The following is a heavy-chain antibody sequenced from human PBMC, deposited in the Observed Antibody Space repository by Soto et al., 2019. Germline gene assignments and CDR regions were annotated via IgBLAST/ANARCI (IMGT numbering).Heavy chain of an antibody. CDR3: AKGGRQWLVTSDFNY. D-gene: IGHD6-19*01. Sequence: GGSLRLSCAASGFTFSTYAMHWVRQAPGKGPDWVAFISSDGRNEYYADSVKGRFTISRDSSKNTLSLEMNSLRAEDTAVYYCAKGGRQWLVTSDFNYWGQGALVTVSS. CDR1: GFTFSTYA. J-gene: IGHJ4*02. V-gene: IGHV3-30*04. CDR2: ISSDGRNE.